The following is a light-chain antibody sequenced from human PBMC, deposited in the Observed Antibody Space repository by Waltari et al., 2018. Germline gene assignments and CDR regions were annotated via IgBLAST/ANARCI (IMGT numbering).Light chain of an antibody. J-gene: IGLJ1*01. V-gene: IGLV3-21*02. CDR1: NAATTS. CDR2: GDG. Sequence: SSVLTQPPSVSVAPGQTATIACGGANAATTSVHWYQQRPDQAPVLVVSGDGYRPSGIPERFSGSKSGSTATLTISRVEAGDEADYYCQVWDISTDHYVFGTGTRVTVL. CDR3: QVWDISTDHYV.